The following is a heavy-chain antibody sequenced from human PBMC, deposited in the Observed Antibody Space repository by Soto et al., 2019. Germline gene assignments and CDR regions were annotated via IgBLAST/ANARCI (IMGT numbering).Heavy chain of an antibody. CDR3: ARGPEPPYSRRGAWLDP. J-gene: IGHJ5*02. CDR1: VVSISSYY. CDR2: IYTSGST. V-gene: IGHV4-4*07. Sequence: PSETLSLTCTFSVVSISSYYWSWIRQPAGKGLEWIGRIYTSGSTNYNPSLKSRVTMSVDTSKNQFSLKLSSVTAADTAVYYCARGPEPPYSRRGAWLDPGAQGNRVPVS. D-gene: IGHD6-13*01.